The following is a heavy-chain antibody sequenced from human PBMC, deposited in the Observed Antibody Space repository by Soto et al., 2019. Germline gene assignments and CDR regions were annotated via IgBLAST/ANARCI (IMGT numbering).Heavy chain of an antibody. CDR1: GFTFSDYA. D-gene: IGHD6-13*01. CDR3: AKSFSSNWYDYFDY. J-gene: IGHJ4*02. CDR2: ISGSGGST. V-gene: IGHV3-23*01. Sequence: EVQLLESGGGLVQPGGSLRLSCAASGFTFSDYAMSWVRQAPGKGLEWVSAISGSGGSTYYADSVKGRFTISRDKSKNPLYLHMTSLRAEDTALYYCAKSFSSNWYDYFDYWGQGSLVTVSS.